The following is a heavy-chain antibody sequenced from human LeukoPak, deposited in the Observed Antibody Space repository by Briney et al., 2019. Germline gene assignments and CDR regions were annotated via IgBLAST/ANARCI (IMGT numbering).Heavy chain of an antibody. CDR2: INPNNGGT. J-gene: IGHJ4*02. CDR1: GYTFTGYY. Sequence: ASVKVSCKASGYTFTGYYVHWVRQAPGQGLEWMGWINPNNGGTNYAQKFQGRVTMTRDTSISTAYMEMSRLRSDDTAVYYCARSSGDYGDYGHYWGQGTLVTVSS. D-gene: IGHD4-17*01. CDR3: ARSSGDYGDYGHY. V-gene: IGHV1-2*02.